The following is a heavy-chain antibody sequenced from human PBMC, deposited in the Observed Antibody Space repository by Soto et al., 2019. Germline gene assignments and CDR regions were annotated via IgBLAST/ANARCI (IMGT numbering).Heavy chain of an antibody. D-gene: IGHD1-20*01. V-gene: IGHV4-4*07. CDR2: VYSSGAT. J-gene: IGHJ6*02. Sequence: SGTLSLTCTVSDDSVSNYYWSWIRQPAGRGLEWIGRVYSSGATNYNPSLNGRVTMSVDTSRNQFSLRLSSVTAADTAIYYCTKGPNWSYYYYGADVWGQGTAVTVS. CDR3: TKGPNWSYYYYGADV. CDR1: DDSVSNYY.